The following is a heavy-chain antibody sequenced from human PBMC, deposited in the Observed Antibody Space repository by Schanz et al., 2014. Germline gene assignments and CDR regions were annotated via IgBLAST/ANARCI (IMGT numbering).Heavy chain of an antibody. V-gene: IGHV3-23*04. CDR3: TKEDATALWYFEH. D-gene: IGHD6-13*01. Sequence: EVQLVESGGGLVQPGGSLRLSCAASGFSFSTHAMSWVRQAPGQGLEWVSGINTSGGSRYYAESVKGRFTISRDNXXNLVALQMNSLRXXXXAVYYCTKEDATALWYFEHWGQGTLVTVSS. J-gene: IGHJ4*02. CDR2: INTSGGSR. CDR1: GFSFSTHA.